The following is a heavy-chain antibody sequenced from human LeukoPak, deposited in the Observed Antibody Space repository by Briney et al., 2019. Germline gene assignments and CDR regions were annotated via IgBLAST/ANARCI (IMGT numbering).Heavy chain of an antibody. V-gene: IGHV3-23*01. CDR3: AKVPYYYDSSGYLRWAGLFDY. CDR2: ISGGVGST. CDR1: GFTFSSYA. J-gene: IGHJ4*02. D-gene: IGHD3-22*01. Sequence: QPGGSLRLSCAASGFTFSSYAMSWVRQAPGKGLEWVSNISGGVGSTYYADSVKGRFTISRDNSKNTLYLQMNSLRAEDTAVYYCAKVPYYYDSSGYLRWAGLFDYWGQGTLVAVSS.